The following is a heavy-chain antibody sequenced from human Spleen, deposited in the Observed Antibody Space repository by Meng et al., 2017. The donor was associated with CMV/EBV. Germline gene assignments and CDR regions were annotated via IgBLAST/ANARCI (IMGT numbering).Heavy chain of an antibody. Sequence: SETLSLTCTVSGGSISSSSYYWGWIRQPPGKGLEWIGSVYYSGSTYYNPSLNSRVTISVDTSKNRFSLKLNSMTAADTAVYYCARTNWPAGSSSWSPWGQGVLVTVSS. CDR3: ARTNWPAGSSSWSP. D-gene: IGHD6-13*01. CDR1: GGSISSSSYY. CDR2: VYYSGST. V-gene: IGHV4-39*07. J-gene: IGHJ5*02.